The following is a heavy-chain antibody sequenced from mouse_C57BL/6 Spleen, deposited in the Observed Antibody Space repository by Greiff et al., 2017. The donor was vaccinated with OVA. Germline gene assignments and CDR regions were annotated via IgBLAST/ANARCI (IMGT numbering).Heavy chain of an antibody. V-gene: IGHV1-80*01. J-gene: IGHJ2*01. D-gene: IGHD6-1*01. CDR2: IYPGDGDT. CDR1: GYAFSSYW. CDR3: ARKGSLYYFDY. Sequence: VQLVESGAELVKPGASVKISCKASGYAFSSYWMNWVKQRPGKGLEWIGQIYPGDGDTNYNGKFKGKATLTADKSSSTAYMQLSSLTSEDSAVYFCARKGSLYYFDYWGQGTTLTVSS.